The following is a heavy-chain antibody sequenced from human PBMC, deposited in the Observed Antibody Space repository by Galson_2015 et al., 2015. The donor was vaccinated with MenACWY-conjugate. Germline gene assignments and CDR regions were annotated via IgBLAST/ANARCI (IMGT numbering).Heavy chain of an antibody. CDR1: GFSIRSYA. CDR2: ISSSSRYI. Sequence: SLRLSCAASGFSIRSYAMHWVRQAPGKGLEWISYISSSSRYINYADSVKGRFTISRDNAEDSLYLQMNSLRAEDTAVYYCARVASTRGYSYGFDNWGQGTLVTVSS. CDR3: ARVASTRGYSYGFDN. J-gene: IGHJ4*02. V-gene: IGHV3-21*05. D-gene: IGHD5-18*01.